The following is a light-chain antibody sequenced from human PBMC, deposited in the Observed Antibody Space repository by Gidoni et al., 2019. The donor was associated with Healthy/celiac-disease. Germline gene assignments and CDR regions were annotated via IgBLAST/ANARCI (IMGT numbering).Light chain of an antibody. Sequence: EIVLTQSPATLSLSPGERATLSCRASQSVSTYLAWYQQKPGQAPRLLIYDASNRATGVPDRISGSGSGTDFTLTISSLEPEDFAVYYCQQRSDWPPYTFGQGTKLEIK. CDR3: QQRSDWPPYT. V-gene: IGKV3-11*01. CDR1: QSVSTY. CDR2: DAS. J-gene: IGKJ2*01.